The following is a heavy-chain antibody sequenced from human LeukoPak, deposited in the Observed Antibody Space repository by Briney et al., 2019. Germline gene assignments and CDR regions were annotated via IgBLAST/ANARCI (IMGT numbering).Heavy chain of an antibody. CDR3: ARDIAVSGIGCFDP. Sequence: SETLSLTCTVSGGSISSSSYYWGWIRQPPGKGLEWIGSIYYSGSTYYNPSLKSRVTISVDTSKNQFSLKLSSVTAADTAVYFCARDIAVSGIGCFDPWGQGALVTVSS. D-gene: IGHD6-19*01. CDR1: GGSISSSSYY. J-gene: IGHJ5*02. CDR2: IYYSGST. V-gene: IGHV4-39*07.